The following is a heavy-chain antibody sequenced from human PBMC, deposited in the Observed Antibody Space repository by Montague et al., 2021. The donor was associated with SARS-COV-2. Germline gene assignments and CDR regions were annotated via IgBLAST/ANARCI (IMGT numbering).Heavy chain of an antibody. CDR1: GGSISSYY. J-gene: IGHJ2*01. CDR2: IYYSGST. Sequence: SATLSLTCTVSGGSISSYYWSWIRQPPGKGLEWIGYIYYSGSTNYNPSLKSRVTISVDTSKNQFSLKLSSVTAADTAVYYCARASITMVRGVTRWYFDLWGRGTLVTVSS. V-gene: IGHV4-59*13. CDR3: ARASITMVRGVTRWYFDL. D-gene: IGHD3-10*01.